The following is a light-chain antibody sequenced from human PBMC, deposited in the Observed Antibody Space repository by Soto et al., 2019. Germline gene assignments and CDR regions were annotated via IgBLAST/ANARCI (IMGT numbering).Light chain of an antibody. J-gene: IGLJ1*01. CDR1: SSDVGGYNY. CDR2: NVS. V-gene: IGLV2-14*01. Sequence: QSVLTQPASVSGSPGQSITISCTGTSSDVGGYNYVAWYQQHPGKAPKLLIYNVSNRPSGVSNRFSGSKSGNTASLTISGLQAEDEADHYCNSYTNIYTYVFGTGTNVTVL. CDR3: NSYTNIYTYV.